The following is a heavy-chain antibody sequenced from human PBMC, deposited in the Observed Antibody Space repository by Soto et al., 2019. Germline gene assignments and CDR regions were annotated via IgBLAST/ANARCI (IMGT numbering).Heavy chain of an antibody. CDR3: ARPLVVAATPYWFYP. J-gene: IGHJ5*02. V-gene: IGHV5-51*01. D-gene: IGHD2-15*01. CDR1: GYSFTSYW. CDR2: IYPGDSDT. Sequence: GESLKISCKGSGYSFTSYWIGWVRQMPGKGLEWMGIIYPGDSDTRYSPSFQGQVTISADKSISTAYLQWSSLKASDTAMYYCARPLVVAATPYWFYPWGQGTLVTVSS.